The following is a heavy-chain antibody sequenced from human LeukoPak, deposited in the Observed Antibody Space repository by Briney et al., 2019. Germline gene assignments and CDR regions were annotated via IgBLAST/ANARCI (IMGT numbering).Heavy chain of an antibody. CDR1: EFTFSAYW. CDR3: AMSLYSGAYVT. Sequence: GGSLRLSCAASEFTFSAYWVHWVRQAPGKGLVWVSLINPDASTTVYADSVKGRFTISRDNAKNTLYLQMNSLGAEDTAVYYCAMSLYSGAYVTWGQGTLVTVSS. V-gene: IGHV3-74*01. CDR2: INPDASTT. J-gene: IGHJ5*02. D-gene: IGHD1-26*01.